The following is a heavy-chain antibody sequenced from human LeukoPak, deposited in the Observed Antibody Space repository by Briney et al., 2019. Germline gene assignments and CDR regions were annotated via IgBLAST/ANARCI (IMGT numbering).Heavy chain of an antibody. V-gene: IGHV3-7*01. D-gene: IGHD1-26*01. CDR3: ARDDIGSYYVY. CDR1: GFSFSNSW. J-gene: IGHJ4*02. CDR2: INEDGSAK. Sequence: GGSLRLSCAASGFSFSNSWMTWVRQAPGKGLEWVANINEDGSAKHSVDSVQGRFTISRDNAKNSLYLQMNSLRAEDTAVYYCARDDIGSYYVYWGQGTLVTVSS.